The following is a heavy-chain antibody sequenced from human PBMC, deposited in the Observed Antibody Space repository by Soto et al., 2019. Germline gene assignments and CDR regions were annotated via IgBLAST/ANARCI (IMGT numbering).Heavy chain of an antibody. D-gene: IGHD5-18*01. CDR1: GSTFTSNG. V-gene: IGHV1-18*04. CDR3: AYFGGYSTGDYFFDV. Sequence: ASVKVSCKVSGSTFTSNGIGWVRQAPGQGLEWMGWISTYNENMDPAPQLQGRLTMTTDTSTTTAYMELTNLKSDDTALYYCAYFGGYSTGDYFFDVWGQGTPVTVSS. CDR2: ISTYNENM. J-gene: IGHJ4*02.